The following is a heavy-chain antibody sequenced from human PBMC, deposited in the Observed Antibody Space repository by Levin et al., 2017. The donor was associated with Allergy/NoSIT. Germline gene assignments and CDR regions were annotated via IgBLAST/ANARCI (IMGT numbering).Heavy chain of an antibody. V-gene: IGHV3-23*01. CDR1: GFPFSLYA. Sequence: LSLTCAASGFPFSLYAMSWVRQAPGKGLEWVSSISDSGGSTYYADSVQGRFTISRDNSKDTLYLQMNSLRAEDTALYYCVKWADYYDSSGYDSWGQGTPVTVSS. D-gene: IGHD3-22*01. CDR2: ISDSGGST. CDR3: VKWADYYDSSGYDS. J-gene: IGHJ4*02.